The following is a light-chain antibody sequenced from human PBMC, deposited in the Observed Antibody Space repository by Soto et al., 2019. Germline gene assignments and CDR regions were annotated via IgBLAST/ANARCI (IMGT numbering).Light chain of an antibody. CDR2: KAS. J-gene: IGKJ1*01. V-gene: IGKV1-5*03. CDR3: QQYNSYLWT. CDR1: QSISSW. Sequence: DIQVTQVPSTLSASLGDRVTITYRASQSISSWLAWYQQKPGKAPKLLIYKASSLESGVPSRFSGSGSGTEFTLTISSLQPDDFATYYCQQYNSYLWTFGQGTKV.